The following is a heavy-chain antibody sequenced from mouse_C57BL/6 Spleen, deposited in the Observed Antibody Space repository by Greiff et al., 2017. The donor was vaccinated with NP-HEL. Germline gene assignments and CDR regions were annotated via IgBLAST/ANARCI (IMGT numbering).Heavy chain of an antibody. CDR2: ISSGGDYI. V-gene: IGHV5-9-1*02. J-gene: IGHJ4*01. D-gene: IGHD6-1*01. CDR3: TRDRGGQLYAMDY. Sequence: EVKVVESGEGLVKPGGSLKLSCAASGFTFSSYAMSWVRQTPEKRLEWVAYISSGGDYIYYADTVKGRFTISRDNARNTLYLQMSSLKSEDTAMYYCTRDRGGQLYAMDYWGQGTSVTVSS. CDR1: GFTFSSYA.